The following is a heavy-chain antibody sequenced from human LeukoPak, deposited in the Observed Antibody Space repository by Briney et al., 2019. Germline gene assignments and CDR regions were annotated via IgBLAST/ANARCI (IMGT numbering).Heavy chain of an antibody. CDR1: GGSFSGYY. CDR2: INHSGTT. V-gene: IGHV4-34*01. D-gene: IGHD4-23*01. Sequence: PSETLSLTCAVYGGSFSGYYWTWIRQSPGQGLEWIGEINHSGTTDYDPSLRSRVTISLDTSKSQFSLKLSSVTAADTVVYYCARKGATAGGTRALDIWGQGTMVTVSS. CDR3: ARKGATAGGTRALDI. J-gene: IGHJ3*02.